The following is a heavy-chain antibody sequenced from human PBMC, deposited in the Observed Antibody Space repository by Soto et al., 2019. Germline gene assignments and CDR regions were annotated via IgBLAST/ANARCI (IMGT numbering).Heavy chain of an antibody. Sequence: PGGSLRLSCAASGFSVRCNYMSWVRQAPGEGLEWISLIYTGGGTFFADSVRGRFTVSRDSSKNTVYLHMNNLRAEDTAVYYCAREQNYYYDTTGYYMGLFDSWGQGTLVTVSS. CDR2: IYTGGGT. CDR3: AREQNYYYDTTGYYMGLFDS. D-gene: IGHD3-22*01. CDR1: GFSVRCNY. J-gene: IGHJ4*02. V-gene: IGHV3-53*01.